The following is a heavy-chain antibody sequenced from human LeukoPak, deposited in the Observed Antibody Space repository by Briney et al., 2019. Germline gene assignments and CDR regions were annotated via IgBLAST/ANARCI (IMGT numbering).Heavy chain of an antibody. CDR2: IRYDGSNK. CDR3: AKVRYDPWSDYYYYMDV. V-gene: IGHV3-30*02. CDR1: GFTFSSYE. Sequence: GGSLRLSCAASGFTFSSYEMHWVRQAPGKGLEWVAFIRYDGSNKYYADSVKGRFTISRDNSKNTLYLQMNSLRAEDTAVYYCAKVRYDPWSDYYYYMDVWGKGTTVTISS. D-gene: IGHD2-2*01. J-gene: IGHJ6*03.